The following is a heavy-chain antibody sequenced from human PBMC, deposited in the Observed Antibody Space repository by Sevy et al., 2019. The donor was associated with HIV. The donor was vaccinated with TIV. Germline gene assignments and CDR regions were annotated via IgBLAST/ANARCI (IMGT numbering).Heavy chain of an antibody. CDR3: AREEITGFDY. CDR1: GFIFRTYA. D-gene: IGHD3-16*01. Sequence: GESLRLSCAASGFIFRTYAMTWVRQAPGKGLEWVSTISAGGGSVYYADSVKGRFTISRDNSNNRLYLQMNTLRAEDTAVYSCAREEITGFDYWGRGTLVTVSS. CDR2: ISAGGGSV. J-gene: IGHJ4*02. V-gene: IGHV3-23*01.